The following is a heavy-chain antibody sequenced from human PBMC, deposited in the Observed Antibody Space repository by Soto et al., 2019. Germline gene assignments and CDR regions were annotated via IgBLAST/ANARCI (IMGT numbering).Heavy chain of an antibody. CDR2: INPNSGGT. CDR3: ARSRGSGSYYFPHENYYYYGMDV. CDR1: GYTFTGYY. J-gene: IGHJ6*02. D-gene: IGHD3-10*01. V-gene: IGHV1-2*04. Sequence: QVQLVQSGAEVKKPGASVKVSCKASGYTFTGYYMHWVRQAPGQGLEWMGWINPNSGGTNYAQKFQGWVTMTRDTSISTAYMELSRLRSDDTAVYYCARSRGSGSYYFPHENYYYYGMDVWGQGTTVTVSS.